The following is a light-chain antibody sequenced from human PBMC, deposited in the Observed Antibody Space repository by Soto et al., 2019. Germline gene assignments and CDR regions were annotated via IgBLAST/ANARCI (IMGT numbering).Light chain of an antibody. CDR2: DVH. J-gene: IGLJ1*01. CDR1: SSDVGTYNS. V-gene: IGLV2-11*01. Sequence: QSVLTQPRSVSGSPGQSVTISCTGTSSDVGTYNSVSWYQQYPGRAPKVILYDVHRRPSGVPDRFSGSKSGNTASLTISGVQAEDGGDYYCCSYAGNSYVFGTGTKVTVL. CDR3: CSYAGNSYV.